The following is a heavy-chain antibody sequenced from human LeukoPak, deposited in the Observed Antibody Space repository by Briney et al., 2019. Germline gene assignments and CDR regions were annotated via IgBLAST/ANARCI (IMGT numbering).Heavy chain of an antibody. J-gene: IGHJ2*01. D-gene: IGHD5-24*01. V-gene: IGHV4-59*08. CDR1: GGSISSYY. Sequence: ASETLSLTCTVSGGSISSYYWSWIRQPPGKGLEWIGYIYYSGSTNYNPSLKSRVTISVDTSKNQFSLKLSSVTAADTAVYYCARRRDGYNWYFDLWGRGTLVTVSS. CDR3: ARRRDGYNWYFDL. CDR2: IYYSGST.